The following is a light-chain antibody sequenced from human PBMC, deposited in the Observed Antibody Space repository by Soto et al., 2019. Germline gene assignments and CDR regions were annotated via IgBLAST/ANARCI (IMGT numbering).Light chain of an antibody. Sequence: EVVLTQSPATLSLSPGERATLSCRASQNVRTFLDWYQQKPGQAPRLLIYGASTRATGIPARFSGSGSGTEFTLTISSLQSEDFAVYYCQQYNNWLGTFGPGTKVDIK. CDR1: QNVRTF. CDR3: QQYNNWLGT. CDR2: GAS. J-gene: IGKJ3*01. V-gene: IGKV3D-15*01.